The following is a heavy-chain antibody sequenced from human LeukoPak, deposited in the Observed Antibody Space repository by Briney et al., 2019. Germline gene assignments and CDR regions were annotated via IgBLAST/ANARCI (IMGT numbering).Heavy chain of an antibody. Sequence: SETLSLTCAVSGYCISSGYYWGWIRQPPGKGLEWIGSIYHSGSTYYNPSLKSRVTISVDTSKNQVSLKLSSVTAADTAVYYCARGLGNCSSTSCYHPGKYYFDYWGQGTLVTVSS. D-gene: IGHD2-2*01. V-gene: IGHV4-38-2*01. J-gene: IGHJ4*02. CDR2: IYHSGST. CDR1: GYCISSGYY. CDR3: ARGLGNCSSTSCYHPGKYYFDY.